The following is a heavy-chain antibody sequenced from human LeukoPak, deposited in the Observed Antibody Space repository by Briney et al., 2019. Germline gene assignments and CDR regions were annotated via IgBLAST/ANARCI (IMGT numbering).Heavy chain of an antibody. CDR3: ASYSFGDAFDI. CDR2: ISNDGTKR. Sequence: GGSLRLSCAASGFTFSSYAMHWVRQAPGKGLEWVAVISNDGTKRYYADSVKGRFTISRDNAKNSPYLQMNSLRAEDTAVYYCASYSFGDAFDIWGQGTMVTVSS. V-gene: IGHV3-30*04. D-gene: IGHD5-18*01. J-gene: IGHJ3*02. CDR1: GFTFSSYA.